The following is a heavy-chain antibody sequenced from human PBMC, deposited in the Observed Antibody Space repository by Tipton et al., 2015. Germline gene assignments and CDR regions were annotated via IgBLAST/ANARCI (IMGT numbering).Heavy chain of an antibody. Sequence: SLRLSCAAAGFTFSNYAMSWVRQAPGKGLEWVAVVSFDGSNQYYADSVKGRFTISRDNSKNTLDLQMNSLRPEDTAVYYCAKVAPMVRGVIDYWGQGTLVTVSS. D-gene: IGHD3-10*01. CDR2: VSFDGSNQ. CDR3: AKVAPMVRGVIDY. CDR1: GFTFSNYA. J-gene: IGHJ4*02. V-gene: IGHV3-30*18.